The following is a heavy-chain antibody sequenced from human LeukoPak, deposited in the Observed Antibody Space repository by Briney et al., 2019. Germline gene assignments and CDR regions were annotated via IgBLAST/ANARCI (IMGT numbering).Heavy chain of an antibody. V-gene: IGHV4-61*02. Sequence: SETLSLTCTVSGGSISSGSYYWSWIRQPAGKALEWIGRIYTSGSTNYNPSLKSRVTISVDTSKNQFSLKLSSVTAADTAVYYCARWQKLDGYFDYWGQGTLVTVSS. D-gene: IGHD6-13*01. CDR1: GGSISSGSYY. CDR3: ARWQKLDGYFDY. J-gene: IGHJ4*02. CDR2: IYTSGST.